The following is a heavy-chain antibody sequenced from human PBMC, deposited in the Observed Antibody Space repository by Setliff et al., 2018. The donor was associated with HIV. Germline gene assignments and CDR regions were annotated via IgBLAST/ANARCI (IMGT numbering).Heavy chain of an antibody. Sequence: PGGSLRLSCAASGFTFSRYWMHWVRQAPGQGLMWVSGINNDTTTTTYADSVKGRFSISRDNAKNTLYLQMNGLRGEDTAVYYCAMFSSSSGWGQGTQVTVSS. CDR2: INNDTTTT. CDR1: GFTFSRYW. J-gene: IGHJ4*02. D-gene: IGHD6-6*01. V-gene: IGHV3-74*01. CDR3: AMFSSSSG.